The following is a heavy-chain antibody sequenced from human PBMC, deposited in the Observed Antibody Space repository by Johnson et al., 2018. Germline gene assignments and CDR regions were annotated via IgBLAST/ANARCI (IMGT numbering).Heavy chain of an antibody. Sequence: QVQLQESGPGLVKPSETLSLTCTVSGGSISSYYWSWIRQPPGKGLEWIGYIYYSGSTNYNPSLKSRVTISVDTSKNQFSLKLSSVTAADTAVYYCARGDYWWTYFDYWGQGTLVTVSS. CDR3: ARGDYWWTYFDY. V-gene: IGHV4-59*01. CDR2: IYYSGST. J-gene: IGHJ4*02. D-gene: IGHD2-8*02. CDR1: GGSISSYY.